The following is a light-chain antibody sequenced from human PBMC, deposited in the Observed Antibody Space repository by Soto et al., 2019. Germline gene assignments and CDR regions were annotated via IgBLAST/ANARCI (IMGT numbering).Light chain of an antibody. CDR2: AAS. CDR3: LQHKSYPRT. Sequence: DIQMSQSPSTLSASLGDRVTIXXRASQSISNHLNWYQQKPGKAPKLXIFAASSLQSGVPSRFSGSGSGTDFSLTINSLQPEDSATYFCLQHKSYPRTFGQGTKVDIK. V-gene: IGKV1-17*01. CDR1: QSISNH. J-gene: IGKJ1*01.